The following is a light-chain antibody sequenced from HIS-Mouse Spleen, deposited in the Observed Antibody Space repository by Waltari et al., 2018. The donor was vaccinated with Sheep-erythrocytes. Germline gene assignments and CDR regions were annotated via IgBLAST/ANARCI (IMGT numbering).Light chain of an antibody. CDR3: CSYAGSYNHV. V-gene: IGLV2-11*01. CDR2: DVS. J-gene: IGLJ1*01. CDR1: SSDVGGYNY. Sequence: QSALTQPRSVSGSPGQSVTISCTGTSSDVGGYNYVSWYQQHPGKAPKLMIYDVSKRPSGFPYRFAGSKSGNTASLTISGLQAEDEADYYCCSYAGSYNHVFATGTKVTVL.